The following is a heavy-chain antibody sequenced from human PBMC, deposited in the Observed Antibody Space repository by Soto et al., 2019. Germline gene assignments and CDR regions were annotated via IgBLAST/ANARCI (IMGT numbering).Heavy chain of an antibody. CDR1: GFTFSSYG. V-gene: IGHV3-30*18. J-gene: IGHJ6*02. CDR2: ISYDGSNK. CDR3: AKSWWVAVAYGMDF. Sequence: QVQLVESGGGVVKPGRSLRLSCAASGFTFSSYGMHWVRQAPGKGLEWVGVISYDGSNKYYADSVKGRFTISRDNSKNTLYLQMNRLRAEDTAVYYCAKSWWVAVAYGMDFGGQGTTVTVSS. D-gene: IGHD6-19*01.